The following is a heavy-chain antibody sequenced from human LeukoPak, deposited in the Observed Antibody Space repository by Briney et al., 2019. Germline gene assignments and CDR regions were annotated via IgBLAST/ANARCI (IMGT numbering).Heavy chain of an antibody. Sequence: GGSLRLSCAASGFTFSSYGMHWVRQAPGKGLGWVAVISYDGSNKYYADSVKGRFTISRDNSKNTLYLQMNSLRAEDTAVYYCARSLPGYYGMDVWGQGTTVTVSS. J-gene: IGHJ6*02. CDR1: GFTFSSYG. V-gene: IGHV3-30-3*01. CDR2: ISYDGSNK. CDR3: ARSLPGYYGMDV.